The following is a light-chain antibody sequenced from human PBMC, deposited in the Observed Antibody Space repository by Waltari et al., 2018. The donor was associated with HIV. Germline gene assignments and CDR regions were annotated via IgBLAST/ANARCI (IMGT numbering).Light chain of an antibody. Sequence: QSLVTQPVSASRPPRPTVTISCFAISVNIGSNTVKWYQQVPGTAPTVLIYYNDQLPSGVTARVSGSKSGASASLVISRRQSEDEDDYYCAVWDDTLSGHWVFGGGTKLTVL. CDR1: SVNIGSNT. CDR2: YND. V-gene: IGLV1-44*01. J-gene: IGLJ3*02. CDR3: AVWDDTLSGHWV.